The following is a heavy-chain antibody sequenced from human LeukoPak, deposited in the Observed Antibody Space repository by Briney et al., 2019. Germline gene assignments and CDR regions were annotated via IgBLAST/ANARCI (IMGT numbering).Heavy chain of an antibody. CDR3: ARFQATSYYYYYYGMDV. CDR2: ICPGDSDT. D-gene: IGHD1-26*01. Sequence: GESLKISCKGSGYSFTSYWIGWVRQMPGKGLEWMGIICPGDSDTRYSPSFQGQVTISADKSISTAYLQWSSLKASDTAMYYCARFQATSYYYYYYGMDVWGQGTTVTVSS. V-gene: IGHV5-51*01. CDR1: GYSFTSYW. J-gene: IGHJ6*02.